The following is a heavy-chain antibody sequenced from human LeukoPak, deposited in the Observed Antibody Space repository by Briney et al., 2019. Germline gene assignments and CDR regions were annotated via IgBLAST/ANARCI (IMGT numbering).Heavy chain of an antibody. CDR2: IYYSGST. CDR1: GGSISSSSYY. D-gene: IGHD2-2*01. CDR3: AREDYAPDYYYYGMDV. Sequence: PSETLSLTCTVSGGSISSSSYYWGWIRQPPGKGLEWIGSIYYSGSTYYNPSLKSRVTISVDTSKNQFSLKLSSVTAADTAVYYCAREDYAPDYYYYGMDVWGQGTTVTVSS. J-gene: IGHJ6*02. V-gene: IGHV4-39*07.